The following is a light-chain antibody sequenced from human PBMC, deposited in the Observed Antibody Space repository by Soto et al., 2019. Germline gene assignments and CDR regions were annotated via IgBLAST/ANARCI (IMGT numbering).Light chain of an antibody. V-gene: IGKV1-33*01. Sequence: DIQMTQSPSSLSASVGDRVTITCQAGQDVGKYVNWYPQEAGKAPKLLIYDASNMETGVPSRFKGSGPGTHFTFTINSLQPEDFTTCYCHHHFTLPITFGQGTQL. CDR1: QDVGKY. J-gene: IGKJ5*01. CDR2: DAS. CDR3: HHHFTLPIT.